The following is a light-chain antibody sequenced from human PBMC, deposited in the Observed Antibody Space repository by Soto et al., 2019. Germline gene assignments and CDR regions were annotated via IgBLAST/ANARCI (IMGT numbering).Light chain of an antibody. CDR1: QSVSSSY. V-gene: IGKV3-20*01. J-gene: IGKJ1*01. CDR3: QQYGSSPRT. CDR2: GAS. Sequence: EIVLTQSPGTLSVSPVERATLSCRASQSVSSSYLAWYQQKPGQAPRLLIYGASSRATGIPDRFSGSGSGTDFTLTISRLEPEDFAVYYCQQYGSSPRTFGQGTKVDIK.